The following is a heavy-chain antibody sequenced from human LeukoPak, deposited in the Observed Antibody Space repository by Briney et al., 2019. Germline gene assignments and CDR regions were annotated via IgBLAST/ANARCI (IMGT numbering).Heavy chain of an antibody. CDR3: ARDWELRHPKPFDY. J-gene: IGHJ4*02. CDR1: GYTFTSYG. D-gene: IGHD1-26*01. V-gene: IGHV1-18*01. Sequence: ASVKVSCTASGYTFTSYGMSWVRQAPGQGLEWMGWISAYNGNTNYAQKLQGRVTMTTDTSTSTAYMELRSLRSDDTAVYYCARDWELRHPKPFDYWGQGTLVTVSS. CDR2: ISAYNGNT.